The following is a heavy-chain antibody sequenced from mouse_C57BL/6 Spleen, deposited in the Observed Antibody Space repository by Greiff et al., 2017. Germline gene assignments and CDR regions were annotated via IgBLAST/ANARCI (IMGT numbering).Heavy chain of an antibody. D-gene: IGHD3-2*01. Sequence: QVQLLQPGAELVKPGASVKLSCKASGYTFTSYWMQWVQQRPGQGLEWIGEIDPSDSYTNYNQKFKGKVTLTVDTASSTACMQLSSLTSEDSAVYYCTRETAHCIDYWGQGTTLTVSS. V-gene: IGHV1-50*01. CDR3: TRETAHCIDY. CDR1: GYTFTSYW. J-gene: IGHJ2*01. CDR2: IDPSDSYT.